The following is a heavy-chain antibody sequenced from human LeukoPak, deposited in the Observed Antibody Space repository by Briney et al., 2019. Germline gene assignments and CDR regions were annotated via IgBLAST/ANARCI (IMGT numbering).Heavy chain of an antibody. D-gene: IGHD5-12*01. V-gene: IGHV3-43*01. J-gene: IGHJ4*02. CDR2: ISWDGGIT. Sequence: PGGSPRLSCAASGFTFHHYSMHWVRQPSGKGLEWVSLISWDGGITYYADSVRGRFTISRDNSKNSLSLEMNSLRTEDTALYYCAKDSNTGGYSFGSWGQGTLVTVTS. CDR3: AKDSNTGGYSFGS. CDR1: GFTFHHYS.